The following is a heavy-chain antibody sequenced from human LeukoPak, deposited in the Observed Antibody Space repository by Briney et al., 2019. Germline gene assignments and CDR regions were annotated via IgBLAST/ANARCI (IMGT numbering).Heavy chain of an antibody. D-gene: IGHD2-15*01. Sequence: ASVKVSCKASGYTFTGCYMHWGRQAPGEGLEWMVWINPNSGGTNYAQKFQGGVTMTRDTSISTAYMELSRLRSDDTAVYYCARIPLCSGGRCYNFDYWGQGTLVTVSS. V-gene: IGHV1-2*02. J-gene: IGHJ4*02. CDR3: ARIPLCSGGRCYNFDY. CDR1: GYTFTGCY. CDR2: INPNSGGT.